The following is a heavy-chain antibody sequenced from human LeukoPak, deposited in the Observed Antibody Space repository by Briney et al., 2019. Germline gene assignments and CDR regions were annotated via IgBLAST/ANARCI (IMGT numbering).Heavy chain of an antibody. CDR1: GFTFSSYW. CDR3: ARWWDF. D-gene: IGHD2-15*01. CDR2: IKQDGREK. V-gene: IGHV3-7*01. Sequence: GGSLRLSCAASGFTFSSYWMSWVRQATGEGVEWVANIKQDGREKYCVDCVRGGFTISRDNAKNSLYLQMNSLRAEDTAVYYCARWWDFWGQGTLVTVSS. J-gene: IGHJ4*02.